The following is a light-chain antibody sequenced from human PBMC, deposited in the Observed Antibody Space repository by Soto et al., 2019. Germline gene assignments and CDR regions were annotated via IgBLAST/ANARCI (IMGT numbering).Light chain of an antibody. V-gene: IGKV3D-20*01. CDR2: DTS. Sequence: DIVLTQSPATLSLSPGERVTLYCGASQRVSGGFLAWYQHKPGLAPRLILYDTSVRATGIPDRFSGSGSGTHFTLTISRLDPEDFAVYYCQQYGSAPSFGQGTKVEIK. J-gene: IGKJ1*01. CDR3: QQYGSAPS. CDR1: QRVSGGF.